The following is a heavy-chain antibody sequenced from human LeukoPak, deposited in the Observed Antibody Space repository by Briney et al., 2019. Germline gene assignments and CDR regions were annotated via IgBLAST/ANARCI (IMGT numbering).Heavy chain of an antibody. CDR1: GFTFSDYY. V-gene: IGHV3-11*06. CDR3: ARDPWGSSGYFQH. Sequence: GGSLRLSCVASGFTFSDYYMNWVRQAPGKGLEWVSLISTSSSYIYYADSVKGRFTISRDNAKNSLYLQMSTLRAEDTAVYYCARDPWGSSGYFQHWGQGTLVTVSS. CDR2: ISTSSSYI. J-gene: IGHJ1*01. D-gene: IGHD6-19*01.